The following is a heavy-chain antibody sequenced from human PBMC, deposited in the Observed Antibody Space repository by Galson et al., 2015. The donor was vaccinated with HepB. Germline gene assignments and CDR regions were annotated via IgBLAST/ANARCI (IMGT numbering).Heavy chain of an antibody. D-gene: IGHD6-6*01. V-gene: IGHV3-21*01. CDR1: GLSFSNYS. Sequence: SLRLSCAASGLSFSNYSMYWVRQAPGRGLEWLSSISRSSTYIYDADSVKGRFTISRDNAKNSLYLQMSSLRAEDTAIYYCGRGLSTSFIDYWGQGILVTVSS. J-gene: IGHJ4*02. CDR3: GRGLSTSFIDY. CDR2: ISRSSTYI.